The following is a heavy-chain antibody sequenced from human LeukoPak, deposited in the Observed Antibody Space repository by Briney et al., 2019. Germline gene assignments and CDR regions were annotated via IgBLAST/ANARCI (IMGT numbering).Heavy chain of an antibody. J-gene: IGHJ4*02. V-gene: IGHV4-31*03. CDR1: GGSISSGGYY. CDR2: IYYSGST. Sequence: SETLSLTCTVSGGSISSGGYYWSWIRQHPGKGLEWIGYIYYSGSTYYNPSLKSRATISVDTSKNQFSLKLSSVTAADTAVYYCASQGVTTGNDYWGQGTLVTVSS. CDR3: ASQGVTTGNDY. D-gene: IGHD4-17*01.